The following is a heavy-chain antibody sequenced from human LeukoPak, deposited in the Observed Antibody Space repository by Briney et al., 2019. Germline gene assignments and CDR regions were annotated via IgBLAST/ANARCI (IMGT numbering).Heavy chain of an antibody. CDR2: INPGTGGT. CDR1: GYTFTSFG. J-gene: IGHJ4*02. D-gene: IGHD2-15*01. Sequence: ASVKVSCKASGYTFTSFGICWVRQAPGQGLEWMGWINPGTGGTNYAQKFQGRVNMTRDTSISTAYMDLSRLTSDDTAIYYCATDNPPYCNGGSCYFDWGQGTLVTVSS. CDR3: ATDNPPYCNGGSCYFD. V-gene: IGHV1-2*02.